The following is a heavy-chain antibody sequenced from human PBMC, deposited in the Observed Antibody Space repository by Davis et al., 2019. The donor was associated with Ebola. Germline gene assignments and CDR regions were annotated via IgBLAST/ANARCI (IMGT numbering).Heavy chain of an antibody. Sequence: ASVKVSCKASGYTFTDYYMHWVRQAPGQGLEWMGWINPNNAATNYAQNSQGRVTMTRDTSISTAYMELSRLRSDDTAVYYCARDLGVATTFDYWGQGTLVTVSS. CDR3: ARDLGVATTFDY. D-gene: IGHD5-12*01. CDR2: INPNNAAT. J-gene: IGHJ4*02. CDR1: GYTFTDYY. V-gene: IGHV1-2*02.